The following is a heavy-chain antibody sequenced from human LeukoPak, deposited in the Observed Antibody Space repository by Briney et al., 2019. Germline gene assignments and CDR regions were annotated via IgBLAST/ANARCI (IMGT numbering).Heavy chain of an antibody. V-gene: IGHV4-31*03. Sequence: PSQTLSLTCTVSGGSISSGGYYWSWIRQHPGKGLEWIGYIYYSGSTYYNPSLKSRVTISVDTSKNQFSLKLSSVTAADTAVYYCARGGYYNDSSGYYFSWFDPWGQGTLVTVSS. CDR2: IYYSGST. J-gene: IGHJ5*02. D-gene: IGHD3-22*01. CDR3: ARGGYYNDSSGYYFSWFDP. CDR1: GGSISSGGYY.